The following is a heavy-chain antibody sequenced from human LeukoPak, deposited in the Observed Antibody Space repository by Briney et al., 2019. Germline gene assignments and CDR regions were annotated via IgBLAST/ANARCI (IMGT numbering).Heavy chain of an antibody. Sequence: GGSLRLSCEASGFAFSFFAISWLRQAPGKGLEWVSTINANSGTRSYAASVRGRFTISRDNSKNTLSLQLNTLRAGDPAVYFCAKPISGGLAVTADWFAPWGEGTLGVVSS. J-gene: IGHJ5*01. CDR2: INANSGTR. D-gene: IGHD6-19*01. CDR3: AKPISGGLAVTADWFAP. V-gene: IGHV3-23*01. CDR1: GFAFSFFA.